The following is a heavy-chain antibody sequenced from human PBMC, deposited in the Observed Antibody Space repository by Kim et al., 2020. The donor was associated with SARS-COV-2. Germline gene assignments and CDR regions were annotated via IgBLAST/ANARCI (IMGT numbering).Heavy chain of an antibody. Sequence: SETLSLTCTLSSGSISSSSYYWVWIRQPPGKGLEFIGKIHYLGSTDYNPSLKSRVTISIDTSKKYFSLKLTSVTAADTAVYFCARHTSAYSTLDSWGQGALVTVTS. J-gene: IGHJ4*02. CDR1: SGSISSSSYY. CDR2: IHYLGST. D-gene: IGHD3-22*01. V-gene: IGHV4-39*01. CDR3: ARHTSAYSTLDS.